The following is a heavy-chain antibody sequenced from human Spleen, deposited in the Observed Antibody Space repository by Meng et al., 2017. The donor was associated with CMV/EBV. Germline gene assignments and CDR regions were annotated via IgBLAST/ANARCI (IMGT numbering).Heavy chain of an antibody. CDR1: GGSFSGYY. CDR2: INHSGST. V-gene: IGHV4-34*01. J-gene: IGHJ6*02. D-gene: IGHD3-16*01. CDR3: ARTVLRFPLGMDV. Sequence: ESLKISCAVYGGSFSGYYWSWIRQPPGKGLEWIGEINHSGSTNYNPSLKSRVTISVDTSKNQFSLKLSSVTAADTAVYYCARTVLRFPLGMDVWGQGTTVTVSS.